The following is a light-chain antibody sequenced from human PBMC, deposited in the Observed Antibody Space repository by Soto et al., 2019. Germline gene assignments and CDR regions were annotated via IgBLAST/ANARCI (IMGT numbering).Light chain of an antibody. J-gene: IGKJ1*01. CDR2: KAS. Sequence: DIQMTQSPSTLSASVGDRVTITCRASQSISSWLAWYQQKPGKAPKLLIYKASTLQSGVPSRFSGSGSGKEFTLAISSLQPDDSATYYCQQYNDNWTFGQGPKVDIK. CDR1: QSISSW. CDR3: QQYNDNWT. V-gene: IGKV1-5*03.